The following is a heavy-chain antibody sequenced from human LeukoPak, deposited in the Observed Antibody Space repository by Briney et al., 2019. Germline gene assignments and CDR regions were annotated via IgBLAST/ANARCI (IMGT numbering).Heavy chain of an antibody. CDR2: IRSEAYGGTT. J-gene: IGHJ4*02. Sequence: PGRSLRLSCTASGFTFGDYAMSWFRQAPGKGLEWVGFIRSEAYGGTTEYAASVKGRFTISRDDSKSIAYLQMNSLKTEDTAVYYCTRISSSGWSSVEYWGQGTLVTVSS. D-gene: IGHD6-19*01. CDR1: GFTFGDYA. CDR3: TRISSSGWSSVEY. V-gene: IGHV3-49*03.